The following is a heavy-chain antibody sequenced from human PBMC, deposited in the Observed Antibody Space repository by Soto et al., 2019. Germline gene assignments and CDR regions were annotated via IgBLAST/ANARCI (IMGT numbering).Heavy chain of an antibody. CDR3: ARDVIYYDSSGYYYSYYFDY. D-gene: IGHD3-22*01. CDR1: GYTFTSYA. CDR2: INAGNGNT. Sequence: ASVKVSCKASGYTFTSYAMHWVRQAPGQRLEWMGWINAGNGNTKYSQKFQGRVTITRDTSASTAYMELSSLRSEDTAVYYCARDVIYYDSSGYYYSYYFDYWGQGTLVTVSS. V-gene: IGHV1-3*01. J-gene: IGHJ4*02.